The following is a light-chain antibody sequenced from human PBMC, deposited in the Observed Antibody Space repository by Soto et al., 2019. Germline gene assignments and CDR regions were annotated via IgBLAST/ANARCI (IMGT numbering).Light chain of an antibody. CDR3: SSYTSISTR. CDR1: SSDVGDYNY. J-gene: IGLJ2*01. V-gene: IGLV2-14*01. CDR2: DVS. Sequence: QSALTQPASVSGSPGQSITMSCTGTSSDVGDYNYVSWYQQHPGKAPKLIIYDVSNRPSGVSNRFSGSKSGNTASLTISGLQAEDEADYYCSSYTSISTRFGGGPKLTVL.